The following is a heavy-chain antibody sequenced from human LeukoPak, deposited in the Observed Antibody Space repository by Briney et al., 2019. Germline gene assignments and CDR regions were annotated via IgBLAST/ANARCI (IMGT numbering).Heavy chain of an antibody. CDR3: ARDGYSSRWYEAYFDY. Sequence: TGGSLRLSCAASGFTFSSYSMSWVRQAPGKGLEWVSYISSSSRTVYYAGSVKGRFTISRDTAKNSLYLQMNSLRDEDTALYYCARDGYSSRWYEAYFDYWGQGTLVTVSS. V-gene: IGHV3-48*02. D-gene: IGHD6-13*01. CDR2: ISSSSRTV. J-gene: IGHJ4*02. CDR1: GFTFSSYS.